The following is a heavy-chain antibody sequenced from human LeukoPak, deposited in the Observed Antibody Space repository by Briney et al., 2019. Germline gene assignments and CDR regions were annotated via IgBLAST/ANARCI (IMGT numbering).Heavy chain of an antibody. Sequence: GASVKVSCKASGYTFTYYYIHWVRQAPGQGLEWMGRITPNSAGTNYAQKFQGRVTMTRYTSISTAYMELSSLRSDDTAVYYCARPNPGEPDYYYYYYMDVWGKGTTITVSS. CDR2: ITPNSAGT. CDR3: ARPNPGEPDYYYYYYMDV. J-gene: IGHJ6*03. D-gene: IGHD1-14*01. V-gene: IGHV1-2*02. CDR1: GYTFTYYY.